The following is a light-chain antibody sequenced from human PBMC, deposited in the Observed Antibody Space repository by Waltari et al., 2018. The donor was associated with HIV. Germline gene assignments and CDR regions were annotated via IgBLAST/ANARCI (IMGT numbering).Light chain of an antibody. CDR3: AAWDDSLNGPGVV. Sequence: QSVLTQPPSASGTPGQRVTLSCSGSSSNIGSNTVNCYHQLPGTAPKLLIYSNNQRPSGVPDRFSGSKSGTSAARAISGLQSEDEADYYCAAWDDSLNGPGVVFGGGTKLTVL. V-gene: IGLV1-44*01. J-gene: IGLJ2*01. CDR2: SNN. CDR1: SSNIGSNT.